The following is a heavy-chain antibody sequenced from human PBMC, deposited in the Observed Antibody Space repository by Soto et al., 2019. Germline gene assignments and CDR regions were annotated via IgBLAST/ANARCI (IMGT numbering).Heavy chain of an antibody. CDR3: ARVTAGSGSYQIDL. Sequence: QLVESGGGLVKPGGSLRLSCVASGFPFSSFSLNWFRRAPGKGLEWVSSIGRVSTYIYYADSVRGRFTVSRDNAKNSVYLQMNGLTAEDSGIYYCARVTAGSGSYQIDLWGQGTLVTVSS. D-gene: IGHD3-10*01. CDR1: GFPFSSFS. J-gene: IGHJ4*02. CDR2: IGRVSTYI. V-gene: IGHV3-21*02.